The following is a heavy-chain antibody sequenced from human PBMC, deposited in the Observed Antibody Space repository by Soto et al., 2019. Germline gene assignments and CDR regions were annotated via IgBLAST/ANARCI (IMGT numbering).Heavy chain of an antibody. D-gene: IGHD3-22*01. CDR2: IKSKTDGGTT. CDR1: GFTFDDYA. CDR3: TTETDTMIVVALVAFDI. J-gene: IGHJ3*02. Sequence: PGGSLRLSCAASGFTFDDYAMHWVRQAPGKGLEWVGRIKSKTDGGTTDYAAPVKGRFTISRDDSKNTLYLQMNSLKTEDTAVYYCTTETDTMIVVALVAFDIWGQGTMVTVSS. V-gene: IGHV3-15*07.